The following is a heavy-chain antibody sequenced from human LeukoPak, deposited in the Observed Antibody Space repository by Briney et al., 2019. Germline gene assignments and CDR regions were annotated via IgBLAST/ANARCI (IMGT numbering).Heavy chain of an antibody. D-gene: IGHD3-3*01. CDR2: IIPILGIA. CDR1: GGTFSSYA. CDR3: ARGSDFWSGYSPFDI. Sequence: SVKVSCKASGGTFSSYAISWVRQAPGQGLEWMGRIIPILGIANYAQKFQGRVTMTADKSTSTAYMELSSLRSEDTAVYYCARGSDFWSGYSPFDIWGQGTMVTVSS. V-gene: IGHV1-69*04. J-gene: IGHJ3*02.